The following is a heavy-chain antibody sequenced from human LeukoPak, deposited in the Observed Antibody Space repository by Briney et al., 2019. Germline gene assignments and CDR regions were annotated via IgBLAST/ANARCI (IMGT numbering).Heavy chain of an antibody. CDR3: ARDIPRDGGIDY. CDR1: GFTFSSYE. V-gene: IGHV3-48*03. Sequence: PGGSLRLSCAASGFTFSSYEMNWVRQAPGKGLEWVSYISSSGSTIYYADSVKGRFTISRDNAKNSLYLQMNSLRAEDTAVYYCARDIPRDGGIDYWGQGTLVTVSS. J-gene: IGHJ4*02. CDR2: ISSSGSTI. D-gene: IGHD4-23*01.